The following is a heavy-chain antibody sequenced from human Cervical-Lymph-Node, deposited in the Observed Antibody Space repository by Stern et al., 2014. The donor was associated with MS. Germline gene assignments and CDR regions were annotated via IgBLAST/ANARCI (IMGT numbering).Heavy chain of an antibody. CDR3: ARGGGWYFDL. J-gene: IGHJ2*01. Sequence: QLQLQESGPGLVKPSETLSLTCTVSGGSISPHYWSWIRQPPGKELEWIGYIYYSGSTDYNPSLKSRVTISVDTSKNRFSLKLSSVTAADTAVYYCARGGGWYFDLWGRGTLVTVSS. CDR1: GGSISPHY. CDR2: IYYSGST. V-gene: IGHV4-59*11.